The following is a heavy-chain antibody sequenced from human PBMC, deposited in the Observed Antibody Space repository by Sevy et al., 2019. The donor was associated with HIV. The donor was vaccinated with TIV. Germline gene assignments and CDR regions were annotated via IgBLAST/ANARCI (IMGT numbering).Heavy chain of an antibody. D-gene: IGHD4-17*01. V-gene: IGHV3-23*01. CDR2: ISGSGGST. Sequence: GGSLRLSCAASGFTFSSYAMSWVRQAPGKGLEWVSAISGSGGSTYYADSVKGRFTISRDNSKNTLYLQMNSLRAEDTAVYYCAKEYGDYVFYYYYMDVWGKGTTVTVSS. CDR1: GFTFSSYA. J-gene: IGHJ6*03. CDR3: AKEYGDYVFYYYYMDV.